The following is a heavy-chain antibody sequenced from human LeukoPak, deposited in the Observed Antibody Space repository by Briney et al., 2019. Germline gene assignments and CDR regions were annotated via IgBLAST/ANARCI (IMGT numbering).Heavy chain of an antibody. CDR3: AKVPAAHHYYYYGMDA. Sequence: HPGGSLRLSCAASGFTVSSNYMSWVRQAPGKGLEWVSVIYSGGSTYYADSVKGRFTISRDNSKNTLYLQMNSLRAEDTAVYYCAKVPAAHHYYYYGMDAWGQGTTVTVSS. CDR1: GFTVSSNY. D-gene: IGHD2-2*01. J-gene: IGHJ6*02. V-gene: IGHV3-66*01. CDR2: IYSGGST.